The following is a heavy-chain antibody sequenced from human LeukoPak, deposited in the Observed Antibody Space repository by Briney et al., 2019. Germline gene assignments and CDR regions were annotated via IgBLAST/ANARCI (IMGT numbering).Heavy chain of an antibody. Sequence: PGGSLRLSCAASGFTFSSYGMHWVRQAPGKGREGGALISEDGSKRYYADSLKGRGTTSRDNSKNPLYLQMNSLRAEDTVVYYCAKGSYGDSYFDYWGQGTLVTVSS. J-gene: IGHJ4*02. CDR1: GFTFSSYG. D-gene: IGHD4-17*01. CDR3: AKGSYGDSYFDY. CDR2: ISEDGSKR. V-gene: IGHV3-30*18.